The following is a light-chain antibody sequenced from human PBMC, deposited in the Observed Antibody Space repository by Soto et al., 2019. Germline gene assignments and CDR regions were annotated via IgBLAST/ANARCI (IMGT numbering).Light chain of an antibody. Sequence: EIVLTQSPGTVSLSPGERATLSCRASQSLSSNNLAWYRQKPGQAPRLLVYGASNRATGVPDRFSGSGSGTDFTLTISRLEPEDFAVYYCHQYGCSLTFGGGTKVEIK. CDR1: QSLSSNN. V-gene: IGKV3-20*01. CDR3: HQYGCSLT. CDR2: GAS. J-gene: IGKJ4*01.